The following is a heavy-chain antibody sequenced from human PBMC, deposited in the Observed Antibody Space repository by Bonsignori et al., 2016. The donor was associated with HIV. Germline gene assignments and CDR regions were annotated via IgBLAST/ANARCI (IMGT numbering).Heavy chain of an antibody. CDR3: ARVPFTPRGINAFDI. Sequence: ASVKVSCKASGYTFTSYYMHWVRQAPGQGLEWMGIINPSGGSTSYAQKFQGRVTMTRDTSTSTVYMELSSLRSEDTAVYYCARVPFTPRGINAFDIWGQGTMVTVSS. J-gene: IGHJ3*02. CDR2: INPSGGST. CDR1: GYTFTSYY. V-gene: IGHV1-46*01. D-gene: IGHD3-10*01.